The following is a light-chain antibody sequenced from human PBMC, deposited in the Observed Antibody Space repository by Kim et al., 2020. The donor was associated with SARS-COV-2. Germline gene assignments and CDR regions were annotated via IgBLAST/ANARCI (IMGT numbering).Light chain of an antibody. V-gene: IGLV2-14*04. CDR3: SSYTSSHTVV. CDR1: SSDVGGYNF. Sequence: QSVTISCPGTSSDVGGYNFVSWYQQHPSKAPKLMIYDVSNRPSGVSNRFSGSKSDNTASLIISGLQAEDEADYYCSSYTSSHTVVFGGGTQLTVL. CDR2: DVS. J-gene: IGLJ2*01.